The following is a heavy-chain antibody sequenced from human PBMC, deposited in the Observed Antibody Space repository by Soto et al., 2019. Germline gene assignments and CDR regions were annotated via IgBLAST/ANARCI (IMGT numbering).Heavy chain of an antibody. CDR1: GGTFSSYS. CDR2: IIPIFGTA. V-gene: IGHV1-69*13. CDR3: ARELVGGLGYCSSTSCHNWFDP. D-gene: IGHD2-2*01. J-gene: IGHJ5*02. Sequence: SVKVSCKASGGTFSSYSISWVRQAPGQGLECMGGIIPIFGTANYAQKFQGRVTITADESTSTAYMELSSLRSEDTAVYYCARELVGGLGYCSSTSCHNWFDPWGQGTLVTAPQ.